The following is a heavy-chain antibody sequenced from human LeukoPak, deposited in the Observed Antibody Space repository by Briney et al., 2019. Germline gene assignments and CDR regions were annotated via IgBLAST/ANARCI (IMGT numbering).Heavy chain of an antibody. CDR1: GFTFSSYV. J-gene: IGHJ5*02. Sequence: GGSLRLSCAASGFTFSSYVMNWVRQAPGKGLEWVSVVSGGGGSTYYADSVKGRFTISRDNSKNTLFLQMNSLRAEDTAVYYCAKGGYCSSTSCYVGWFDPWGQGTLVTVSS. CDR3: AKGGYCSSTSCYVGWFDP. D-gene: IGHD2-2*01. V-gene: IGHV3-23*01. CDR2: VSGGGGST.